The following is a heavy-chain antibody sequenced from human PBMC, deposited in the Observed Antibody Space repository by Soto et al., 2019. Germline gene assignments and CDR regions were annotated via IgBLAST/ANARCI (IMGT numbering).Heavy chain of an antibody. D-gene: IGHD3-3*01. Sequence: GGSLRLSCAASGFTFSSYSMNWVRQAPGKGLEWVSSISSSSSYIYYADSVKGRFTISRDNAKNSLYLQMNSLRAEDTAVYYCVRDWTTWSGYYTPYWGQGTLVTVSS. CDR2: ISSSSSYI. CDR1: GFTFSSYS. V-gene: IGHV3-21*04. CDR3: VRDWTTWSGYYTPY. J-gene: IGHJ4*02.